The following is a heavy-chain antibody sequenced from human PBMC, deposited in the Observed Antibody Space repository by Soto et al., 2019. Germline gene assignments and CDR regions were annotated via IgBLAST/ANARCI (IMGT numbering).Heavy chain of an antibody. CDR1: GFTFSSYA. D-gene: IGHD3-3*01. CDR3: AKGQVLRFLEWLFNAFDY. V-gene: IGHV3-23*01. Sequence: SLRLSCAASGFTFSSYAMSWVRQAPGKGLEWVSAISGSGGSTYYADSVKGRFTISRDNSKNTLYLQMNSLRAEDTAVYYCAKGQVLRFLEWLFNAFDYWRQGTLVTVSS. CDR2: ISGSGGST. J-gene: IGHJ4*02.